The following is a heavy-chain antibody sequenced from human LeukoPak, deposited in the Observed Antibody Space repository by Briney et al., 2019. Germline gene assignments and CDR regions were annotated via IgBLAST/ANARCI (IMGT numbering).Heavy chain of an antibody. CDR1: GGSIGSGGYY. D-gene: IGHD3-10*01. V-gene: IGHV4-31*03. Sequence: SETLSLTCTVSGGSIGSGGYYWSWIRQHPGKGLEWIGYIYYSGSTYYNPSLKSRVTISVDTSKNQFSLKLSSVTAADTAVYYCARSPSMVRGVHDYWGQGTLVTVSS. CDR2: IYYSGST. CDR3: ARSPSMVRGVHDY. J-gene: IGHJ4*02.